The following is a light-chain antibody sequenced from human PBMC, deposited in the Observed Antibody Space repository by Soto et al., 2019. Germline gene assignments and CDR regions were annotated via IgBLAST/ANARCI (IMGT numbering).Light chain of an antibody. CDR3: SSYTSSSTLYV. V-gene: IGLV2-14*01. CDR1: SSDVGGYNY. CDR2: EVT. Sequence: QSALTQPRSVSGSPGQSVTISCTGTSSDVGGYNYVSWYQQHPGKAPKLMIYEVTNRPSGVSNRFSGSKSGNTASLTISGLQTEDEADYYCSSYTSSSTLYVFAAGTKLTVL. J-gene: IGLJ1*01.